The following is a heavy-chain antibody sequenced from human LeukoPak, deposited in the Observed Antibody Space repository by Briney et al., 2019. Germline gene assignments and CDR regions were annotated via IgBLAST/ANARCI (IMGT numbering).Heavy chain of an antibody. J-gene: IGHJ4*02. Sequence: GGSLRLSCATSGFTFSSYGMHWVRQAPGKGLEWVSTLTRGGDYDIHYAESVKGRFTISRDNSKNSLYLQMNSLRADDTAVYYCVRDGYGAHFDYWGQGTLVTVSS. CDR1: GFTFSSYG. CDR2: LTRGGDYDI. V-gene: IGHV3-21*06. D-gene: IGHD2-15*01. CDR3: VRDGYGAHFDY.